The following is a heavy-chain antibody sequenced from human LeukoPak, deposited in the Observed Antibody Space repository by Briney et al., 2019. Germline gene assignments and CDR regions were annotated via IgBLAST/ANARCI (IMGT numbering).Heavy chain of an antibody. D-gene: IGHD3-16*01. Sequence: PSETLSLTCTVSGGSISSYYWSWIRQPPGKGLEWIGYIYYSGSTNYNPSLKSRVTISVDTSKNQFSLKLSSVTAADTAVYYCARGSYDYVWGSLNWYFDYWGQGTLVTVSS. J-gene: IGHJ4*02. V-gene: IGHV4-59*01. CDR1: GGSISSYY. CDR2: IYYSGST. CDR3: ARGSYDYVWGSLNWYFDY.